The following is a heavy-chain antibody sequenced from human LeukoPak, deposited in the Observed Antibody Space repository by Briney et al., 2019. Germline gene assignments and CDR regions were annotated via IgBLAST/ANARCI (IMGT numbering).Heavy chain of an antibody. CDR3: ARGRVSSSTWYSTYYYFFYMDF. V-gene: IGHV4-59*01. Sequence: SETLSLTCTVSDDSITMYYWTWIRQPPGKGLEWIGYVDHTGSTKFNPSLNGRVSISRDTSNNFFSLRLRSVTAADTAVYFCARGRVSSSTWYSTYYYFFYMDFWGKGTTVAVSS. CDR2: VDHTGST. D-gene: IGHD4-11*01. J-gene: IGHJ6*03. CDR1: DDSITMYY.